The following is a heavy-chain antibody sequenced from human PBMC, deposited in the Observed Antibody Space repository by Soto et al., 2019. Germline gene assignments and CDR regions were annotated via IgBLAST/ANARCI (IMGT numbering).Heavy chain of an antibody. D-gene: IGHD2-2*01. CDR2: ISGYNGNT. CDR3: ARIADFSITTCSGPSRFHIRGYYYYYGLDV. J-gene: IGHJ6*02. CDR1: GYTFTNYG. Sequence: QVRLVQSAAEVKKPGASVKVSCKASGYTFTNYGISWVRQAPGHGLEWMGWISGYNGNTHLAQKLQGRVTMTTDTPTNTACMELGSLRSDDTAVYYCARIADFSITTCSGPSRFHIRGYYYYYGLDVWGQGTRVAVSS. V-gene: IGHV1-18*01.